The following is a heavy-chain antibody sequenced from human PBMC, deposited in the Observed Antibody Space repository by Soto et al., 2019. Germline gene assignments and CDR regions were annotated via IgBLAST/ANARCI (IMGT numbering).Heavy chain of an antibody. CDR1: GLTVSSTQ. V-gene: IGHV3-53*01. Sequence: XVSLGLSCAVSGLTVSSTQMSWVRQAPGKGLQWVSVIYSAGSTYYANAVKGRFTISRDISENKIFLELNGLTVDDTAVYYCARASEPEYSSSIFFDYWGRGTVVTVSS. J-gene: IGHJ4*01. CDR3: ARASEPEYSSSIFFDY. CDR2: IYSAGST. D-gene: IGHD6-6*01.